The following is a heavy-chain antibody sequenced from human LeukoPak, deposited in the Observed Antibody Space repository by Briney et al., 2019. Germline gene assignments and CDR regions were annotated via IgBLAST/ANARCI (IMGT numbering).Heavy chain of an antibody. CDR3: AKMDGRSGIYYFDY. CDR1: GFTFSSYG. V-gene: IGHV3-30*02. CDR2: IRYDGSNK. J-gene: IGHJ4*02. D-gene: IGHD3-10*01. Sequence: GGSLRLSCAASGFTFSSYGMHWVRQAPGKGLEWVAFIRYDGSNKYYADSVKGRFTISRDDSKNTLYLQMNSLRAEDTAVYYCAKMDGRSGIYYFDYWGQGTLVTVSS.